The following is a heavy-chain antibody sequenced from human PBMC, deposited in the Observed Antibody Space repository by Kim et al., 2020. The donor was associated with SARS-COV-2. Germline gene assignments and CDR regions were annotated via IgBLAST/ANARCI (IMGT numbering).Heavy chain of an antibody. J-gene: IGHJ6*02. Sequence: SETLSLTCTVSGGSISSSSYYWGWIRQPPGKGLEWIGSIYYSGSTYYNPSLKSRVTISVDTSKNQFSLKLSSVTAADTAVYYCARHPYYYGMDVWGQGTTVTVSS. CDR2: IYYSGST. V-gene: IGHV4-39*01. CDR3: ARHPYYYGMDV. CDR1: GGSISSSSYY.